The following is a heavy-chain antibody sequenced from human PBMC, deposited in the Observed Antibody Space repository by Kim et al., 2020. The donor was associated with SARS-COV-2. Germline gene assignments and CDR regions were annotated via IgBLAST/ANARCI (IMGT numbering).Heavy chain of an antibody. J-gene: IGHJ3*02. V-gene: IGHV1-24*01. D-gene: IGHD5-18*01. CDR3: ATTAPLHTAMANGAFDI. CDR1: GYTLTELS. CDR2: FDPEDGET. Sequence: ASVKVSCKVSGYTLTELSMHWVRQAPGKGLEWMGGFDPEDGETIYAQKFQGRVTMTEDTSTDTAYMELSSLRSEDTAVYYCATTAPLHTAMANGAFDIWGQGTMVTVSS.